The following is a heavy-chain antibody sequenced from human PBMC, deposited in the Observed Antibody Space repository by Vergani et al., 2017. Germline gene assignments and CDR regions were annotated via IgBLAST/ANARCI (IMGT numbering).Heavy chain of an antibody. D-gene: IGHD6-19*01. CDR2: IFSNDEK. CDR3: ARIEVAGTNYYYYMDV. Sequence: QVTLKESGPVLVKPTETLTLTCTVSGFSLSNARMGVSWIRQPPGKALEWLAHIFSNDEKSYTTYLKSRRTISKDTSKRQVVLTMTNMDPVDTATYYCARIEVAGTNYYYYMDVWGKGTTVTVSS. V-gene: IGHV2-26*01. J-gene: IGHJ6*03. CDR1: GFSLSNARMG.